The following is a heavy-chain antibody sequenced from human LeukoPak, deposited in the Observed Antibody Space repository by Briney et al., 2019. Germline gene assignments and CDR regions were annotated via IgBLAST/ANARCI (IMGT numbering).Heavy chain of an antibody. CDR1: GFTFSSYD. Sequence: PGRSLRLSCAASGFTFSSYDMHWVRQATGKGLEWVSAIGTAGDTYYPGSVKGRFTISRENAKKSLYLQMNSLRAGDTAVYYCARGEPGSFDYWGQGTLVTVSS. D-gene: IGHD1-14*01. CDR2: IGTAGDT. CDR3: ARGEPGSFDY. V-gene: IGHV3-13*04. J-gene: IGHJ4*02.